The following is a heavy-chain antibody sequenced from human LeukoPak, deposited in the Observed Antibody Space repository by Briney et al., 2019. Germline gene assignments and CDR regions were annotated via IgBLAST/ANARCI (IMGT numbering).Heavy chain of an antibody. J-gene: IGHJ4*02. CDR2: INHSGST. Sequence: SETLSLTCTVSGGSISSYYWSWIRQPPGKGLEWIGEINHSGSTNYNPSLKSRVTISVDTSKNQFSLKLSSVTAADTAVYYCARGEKYYDILTGYYPSNPPFDYWGQGTLVTVSS. CDR1: GGSISSYY. V-gene: IGHV4-34*01. D-gene: IGHD3-9*01. CDR3: ARGEKYYDILTGYYPSNPPFDY.